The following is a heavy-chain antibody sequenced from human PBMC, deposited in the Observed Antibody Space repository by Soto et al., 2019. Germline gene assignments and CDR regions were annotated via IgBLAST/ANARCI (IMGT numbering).Heavy chain of an antibody. CDR1: GYTFTNYY. Sequence: QVQLVQSGAEVKKPGASVKVSCKASGYTFTNYYIHWVRQAPGQGLEWVGIINPSGGSTSYAQKFQGRVTMTRDTFTSTVYMEVSSLRSEDTAVYYCARESRTTVTSFDGMDVWGQGTTVTVSS. D-gene: IGHD4-17*01. J-gene: IGHJ6*02. CDR3: ARESRTTVTSFDGMDV. V-gene: IGHV1-46*01. CDR2: INPSGGST.